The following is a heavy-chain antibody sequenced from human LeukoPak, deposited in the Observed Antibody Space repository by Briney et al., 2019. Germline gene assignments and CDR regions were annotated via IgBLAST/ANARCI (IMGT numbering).Heavy chain of an antibody. Sequence: SETLSLTCAVYGGFFSGYYWSWIRQPPGKGLEWIGEINHSGSTNYNPSLKSRVTISVDTSKNQFSLKLSSVTAADTAVYYCARTYGGEYYFDYWGQGTLVTVSS. J-gene: IGHJ4*02. CDR3: ARTYGGEYYFDY. V-gene: IGHV4-34*01. D-gene: IGHD3-10*01. CDR2: INHSGST. CDR1: GGFFSGYY.